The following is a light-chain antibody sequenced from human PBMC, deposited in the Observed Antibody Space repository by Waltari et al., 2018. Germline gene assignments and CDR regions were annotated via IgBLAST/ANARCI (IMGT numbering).Light chain of an antibody. V-gene: IGKV2-30*02. CDR3: MQGTHWPYT. J-gene: IGKJ2*01. CDR1: QSLVHSDGNTN. Sequence: DGVMTQSPLSLPVTLAQPPSISCTSSQSLVHSDGNTNLTWFQQRPGQSPRRLIYRVFNRDSGVPDRFSGSGSGTDFTLKISRVEAEDVGVYYCMQGTHWPYTFGQGTKLDIK. CDR2: RVF.